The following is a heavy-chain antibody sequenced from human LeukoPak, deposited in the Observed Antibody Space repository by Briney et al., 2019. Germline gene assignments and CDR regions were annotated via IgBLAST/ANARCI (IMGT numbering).Heavy chain of an antibody. CDR2: IFYSGST. Sequence: PSETLSLTCTVSGDSISSSSYYWGWIRQPPGKGLEWIGTIFYSGSTYYNPSLKSRVTLSVDTSKNQFSLKLSSVTAADTAVYYCARGGGRYSFRNGWFDPWGQGTLVTVSS. CDR1: GDSISSSSYY. CDR3: ARGGGRYSFRNGWFDP. D-gene: IGHD6-13*01. J-gene: IGHJ5*02. V-gene: IGHV4-39*01.